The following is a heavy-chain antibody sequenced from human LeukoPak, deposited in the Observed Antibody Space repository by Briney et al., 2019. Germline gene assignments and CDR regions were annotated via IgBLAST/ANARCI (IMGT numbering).Heavy chain of an antibody. CDR1: GFTFSSHG. CDR3: ARNLRKYGSNSEYFDY. D-gene: IGHD4-23*01. V-gene: IGHV3-33*01. J-gene: IGHJ4*02. Sequence: GGSLRLSCAASGFTFSSHGIHWVRQAPGKGLEWVASIWYDESNKYYADVVKGRFTVSRDNSKNTLYLQMNSLRDEDTAMYYCARNLRKYGSNSEYFDYWGQGTVVTVSS. CDR2: IWYDESNK.